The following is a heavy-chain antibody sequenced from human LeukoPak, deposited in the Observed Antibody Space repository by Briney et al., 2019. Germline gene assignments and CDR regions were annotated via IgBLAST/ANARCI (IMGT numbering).Heavy chain of an antibody. J-gene: IGHJ4*02. CDR2: ISNDGSRK. V-gene: IGHV3-30*03. D-gene: IGHD3-3*01. CDR1: GFTFSRHA. CDR3: ARDRAWNYFDY. Sequence: GGSLRLSCAPSGFTFSRHAMHWVRQAPSKGLEWVAIISNDGSRKYYAHSVEGRFTISRDNSKNTLYLQMDSLRAEDTAVYYCARDRAWNYFDYWGQGTLVTVSS.